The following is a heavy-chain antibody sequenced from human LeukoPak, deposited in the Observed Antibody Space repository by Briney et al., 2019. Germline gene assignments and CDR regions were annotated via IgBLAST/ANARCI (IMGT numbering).Heavy chain of an antibody. D-gene: IGHD3-10*01. J-gene: IGHJ4*02. CDR2: SSAYNGNT. CDR3: ARVGHVRGVIRGQYYFDY. Sequence: ASVKVSCKASGYTFTSYGISWVRQAPGQGLGWMGWSSAYNGNTNYAQKLQGRVTMTTDTSTSTAYMELRSLRSDDTAVYYCARVGHVRGVIRGQYYFDYWGQGTLVTVSS. V-gene: IGHV1-18*01. CDR1: GYTFTSYG.